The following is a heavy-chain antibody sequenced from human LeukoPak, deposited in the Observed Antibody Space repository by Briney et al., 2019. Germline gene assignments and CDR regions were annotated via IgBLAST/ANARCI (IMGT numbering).Heavy chain of an antibody. V-gene: IGHV4-30-4*01. CDR1: GGSISSGDYY. CDR3: ARDKLGTGAFDI. J-gene: IGHJ3*02. D-gene: IGHD7-27*01. CDR2: IYYSGST. Sequence: SETLSLTCTVSGGSISSGDYYWSWIRQPPGKGLEWIGYIYYSGSTYYNPSLKSRVTISVDTSKNQFSLKLSSVTAAGTAVYYCARDKLGTGAFDIWGQGTMVTVSS.